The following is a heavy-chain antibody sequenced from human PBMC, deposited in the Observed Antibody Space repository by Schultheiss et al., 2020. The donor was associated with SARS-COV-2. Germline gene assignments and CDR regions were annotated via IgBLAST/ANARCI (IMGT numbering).Heavy chain of an antibody. Sequence: SETLSLTCSVSGASISSDYWSWIRQPAGKGLEWIGRIYTSGSTNYNPSLKSRVTMSVDTSKNQFSLKLSSVTAADTAVYYCAREGWQQLVDYWGQGTLVTVSS. V-gene: IGHV4-4*07. CDR1: GASISSDY. D-gene: IGHD6-13*01. CDR3: AREGWQQLVDY. CDR2: IYTSGST. J-gene: IGHJ4*02.